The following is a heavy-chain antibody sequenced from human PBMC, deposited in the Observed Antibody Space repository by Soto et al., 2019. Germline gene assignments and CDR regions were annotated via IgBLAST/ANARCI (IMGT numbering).Heavy chain of an antibody. Sequence: ASVKVSCKASGYTFTSYYMHWVRQAPGQGLEWMGIINPSGGSTSYAQKFQGRVTMTRDTSTSTVYMELSSLRSEDTAVYYCARDSRVVAATRWNWFDPWGQGTMVTVSS. CDR2: INPSGGST. CDR3: ARDSRVVAATRWNWFDP. J-gene: IGHJ5*02. V-gene: IGHV1-46*01. D-gene: IGHD2-15*01. CDR1: GYTFTSYY.